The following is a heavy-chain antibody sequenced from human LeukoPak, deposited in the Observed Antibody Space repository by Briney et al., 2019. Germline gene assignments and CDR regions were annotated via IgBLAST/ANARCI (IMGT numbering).Heavy chain of an antibody. V-gene: IGHV3-30*02. CDR3: AKDGARFGELLATFGY. J-gene: IGHJ4*02. CDR1: GFTFSSYG. CDR2: IRYDGSNK. D-gene: IGHD3-10*01. Sequence: GGSLRLSCAASGFTFSSYGMHWVRQAPGKVLEWVAFIRYDGSNKYYADSVKGRFTISRDNSKNTLYLQMNSLRAEDTAVYYCAKDGARFGELLATFGYWGQGTLVTVSS.